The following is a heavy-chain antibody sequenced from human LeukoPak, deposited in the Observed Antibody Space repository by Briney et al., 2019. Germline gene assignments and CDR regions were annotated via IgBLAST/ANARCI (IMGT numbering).Heavy chain of an antibody. D-gene: IGHD5-18*01. Sequence: GRSLRLSCAASGFTFSSYAMHWVRQAPGKGLEWVAIISYDGSNKYYAESVKGRLTISRDNSSNTLYLQMNSLRAEDTAVYYCARVGFTYGYGFSKAVDYWGQGTLVTVSS. CDR2: ISYDGSNK. CDR1: GFTFSSYA. CDR3: ARVGFTYGYGFSKAVDY. V-gene: IGHV3-30-3*01. J-gene: IGHJ4*02.